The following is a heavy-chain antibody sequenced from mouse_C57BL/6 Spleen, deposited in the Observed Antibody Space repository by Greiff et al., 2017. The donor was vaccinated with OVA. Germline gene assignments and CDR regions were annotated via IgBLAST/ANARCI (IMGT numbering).Heavy chain of an antibody. J-gene: IGHJ2*01. V-gene: IGHV1-72*01. CDR3: ARDYGSSYYFDY. D-gene: IGHD1-1*01. CDR1: GYTFTSYW. Sequence: VKPGASVKLSCKASGYTFTSYWMHWVKQRPGRGLEWIGRIDPNSGGTKYTEKFKSKATLTVDKPSSTAYMQLSSLTSEDSAVYDCARDYGSSYYFDYWGQGTTLTVSS. CDR2: IDPNSGGT.